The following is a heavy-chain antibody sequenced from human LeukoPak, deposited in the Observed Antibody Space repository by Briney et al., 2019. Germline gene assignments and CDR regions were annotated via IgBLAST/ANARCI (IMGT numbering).Heavy chain of an antibody. D-gene: IGHD1-26*01. CDR1: GYTFTGYY. CDR2: INPNSGGT. CDR3: ARERGVTRYSGSPMVDP. J-gene: IGHJ5*02. Sequence: ASVKVSCKASGYTFTGYYMHWVRQAPGQGLEWMGWINPNSGGTNYAQKFQGRVTMTRDTSISTAYMELSRLRSDDTAVYYCARERGVTRYSGSPMVDPWSQGTLVTVSS. V-gene: IGHV1-2*02.